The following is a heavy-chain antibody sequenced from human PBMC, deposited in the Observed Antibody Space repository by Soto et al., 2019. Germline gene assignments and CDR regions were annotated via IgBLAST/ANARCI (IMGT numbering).Heavy chain of an antibody. CDR1: GGSISSYY. CDR2: IYYSGST. V-gene: IGHV4-59*08. J-gene: IGHJ6*03. CDR3: ARHGPYYYYYYYMDG. Sequence: SETLSLTCTVSGGSISSYYWSWIRQPPGKGLEWIGYIYYSGSTNYNPSLKSRVTISVDTSKNQFSLKLSSVTAADTAVYYCARHGPYYYYYYYMDGWGKGTTVTVSS.